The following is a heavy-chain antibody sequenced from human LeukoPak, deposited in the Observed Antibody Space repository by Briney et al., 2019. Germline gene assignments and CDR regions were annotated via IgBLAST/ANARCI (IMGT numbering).Heavy chain of an antibody. V-gene: IGHV3-43*02. CDR3: AKDIRYYFDY. CDR2: ISGDGIST. CDR1: GFRFDDYA. J-gene: IGHJ4*02. Sequence: PGGGLRLSCAASGFRFDDYAMHWVRQAPGKGLEWVSLISGDGISTYYADSVKGRFTISRDNSKNSLYLQMNSLRTEDTALYYCAKDIRYYFDYWGQGTLVTVSS.